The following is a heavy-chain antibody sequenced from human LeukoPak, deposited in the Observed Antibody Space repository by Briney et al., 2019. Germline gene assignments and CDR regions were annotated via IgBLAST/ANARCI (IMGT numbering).Heavy chain of an antibody. Sequence: ASVKVSCKASGYTFTNYAMNWVRQAPGQGLEGMGWINPTTGNPTYAQGFTGRFVFSLDTSVSTAYLQISSLKAGDTAAYYCARATSIFGVVSDFDYWGQGTLVTVSS. J-gene: IGHJ4*02. V-gene: IGHV7-4-1*02. CDR1: GYTFTNYA. CDR3: ARATSIFGVVSDFDY. D-gene: IGHD3-3*01. CDR2: INPTTGNP.